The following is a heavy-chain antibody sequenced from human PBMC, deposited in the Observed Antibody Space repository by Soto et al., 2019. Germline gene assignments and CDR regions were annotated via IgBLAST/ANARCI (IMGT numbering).Heavy chain of an antibody. CDR3: VRDGSTSLRDCFDP. CDR1: GGSISKFY. V-gene: IGHV4-4*07. Sequence: WETLSLTCNVSGGSISKFYWAWIRKTAGNGLEWMGRVYATGTTDYNPSLRSRVAMSVDISKKTFSLRLRSVTGADSGVYYCVRDGSTSLRDCFDPCGQRILVIVSS. J-gene: IGHJ5*02. CDR2: VYATGTT.